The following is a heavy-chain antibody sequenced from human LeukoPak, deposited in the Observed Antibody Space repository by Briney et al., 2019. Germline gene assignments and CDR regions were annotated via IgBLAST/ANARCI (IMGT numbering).Heavy chain of an antibody. Sequence: SETLPLTCAVYGGSFSGYYWSWIRQPPGKGLEWIGEINHSGSTNYNPSLKSRVTISVDTSKNQFSLKLSSVTAADTAVYYCARRNYDSSGYYYPDYWGQGTLVTVSS. CDR3: ARRNYDSSGYYYPDY. CDR2: INHSGST. J-gene: IGHJ4*02. D-gene: IGHD3-22*01. V-gene: IGHV4-34*01. CDR1: GGSFSGYY.